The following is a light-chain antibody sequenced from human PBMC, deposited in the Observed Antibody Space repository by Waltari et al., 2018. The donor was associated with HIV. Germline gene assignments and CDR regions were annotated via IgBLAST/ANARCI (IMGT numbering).Light chain of an antibody. V-gene: IGLV1-40*01. CDR3: QSYDRSLSGYVV. CDR2: VNS. Sequence: QSLLTQPPSVSGAPGQRVTISCTGSSSNIGPGFDVHWYQQLPGTVPKLLIYVNSNRPSGVPHRFSGSKSGTSASLAITGLQAEDEADYYCQSYDRSLSGYVVFGGGTKLTVL. CDR1: SSNIGPGFD. J-gene: IGLJ2*01.